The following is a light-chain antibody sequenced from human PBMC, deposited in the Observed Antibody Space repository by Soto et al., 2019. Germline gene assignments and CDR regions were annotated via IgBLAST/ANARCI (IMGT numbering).Light chain of an antibody. Sequence: QSVLTQPPSLSGAPGQRVTISCTGSSSNIGAGFDVHWYQQLPGTAPKLLTFGTNQRPSGVPDRFSGSKSGTSASLAITGLQAEDEADYYCQSFDNSLNAFVIFGGGTKLTVL. V-gene: IGLV1-40*01. CDR3: QSFDNSLNAFVI. CDR2: GTN. J-gene: IGLJ2*01. CDR1: SSNIGAGFD.